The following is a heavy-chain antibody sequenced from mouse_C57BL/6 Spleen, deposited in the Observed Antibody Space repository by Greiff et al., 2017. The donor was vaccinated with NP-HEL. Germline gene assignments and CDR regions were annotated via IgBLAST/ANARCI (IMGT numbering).Heavy chain of an antibody. D-gene: IGHD2-1*01. CDR1: GYAFSSYW. CDR3: ARGCGNYRYYFDY. V-gene: IGHV1-80*01. CDR2: IYPGDGDT. J-gene: IGHJ2*01. Sequence: QVQLKESGAELVKPGASVKISCKASGYAFSSYWMNWVKQRPGKGLEWIGQIYPGDGDTNYNGKFKGKATLTADKSSSTAYMQISSLTSEDSAVYFCARGCGNYRYYFDYWGQGTTLTVSS.